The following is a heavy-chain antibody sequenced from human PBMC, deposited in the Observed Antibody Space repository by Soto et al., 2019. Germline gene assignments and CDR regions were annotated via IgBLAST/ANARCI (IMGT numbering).Heavy chain of an antibody. J-gene: IGHJ6*02. V-gene: IGHV1-3*01. CDR2: INAGNGNT. CDR3: ARAMVRGVIIISDYYYYGMDV. Sequence: GASVKVSCKASGYTFTSYAMNWVRQAPGQRLEWMGWINAGNGNTKYSQKFQGRVTITRDTSASTAYMELSSLRSEDTAVYYFARAMVRGVIIISDYYYYGMDVWGQGTTVTVSS. CDR1: GYTFTSYA. D-gene: IGHD3-10*01.